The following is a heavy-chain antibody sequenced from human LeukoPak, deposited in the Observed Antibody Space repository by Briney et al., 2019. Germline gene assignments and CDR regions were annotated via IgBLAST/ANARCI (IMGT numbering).Heavy chain of an antibody. Sequence: PSETLSLTCTVSGGSISSSSYYWGWIRQPPGKGLEWIGSIYYSGSTYYNPSLKSRVTISVDTSKNQFSLKLSSVTAADTAVYYCASLDSSGPNAYWGQGTLVTVSS. J-gene: IGHJ4*02. CDR2: IYYSGST. CDR3: ASLDSSGPNAY. CDR1: GGSISSSSYY. V-gene: IGHV4-39*01. D-gene: IGHD3-22*01.